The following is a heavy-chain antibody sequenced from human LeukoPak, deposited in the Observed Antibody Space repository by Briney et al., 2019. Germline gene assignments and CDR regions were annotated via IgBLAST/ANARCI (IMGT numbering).Heavy chain of an antibody. Sequence: PGGSLRLSCAASGFTFSSYWMSWVRQAPGKGLEWVANIKQDGSEKYYVDSVKGRFTISRDNAENSLYLQMNSLRAEDTAVYYCARVPYSSGWSIDYWGQGTLVTVSS. J-gene: IGHJ4*02. CDR3: ARVPYSSGWSIDY. CDR1: GFTFSSYW. CDR2: IKQDGSEK. V-gene: IGHV3-7*01. D-gene: IGHD6-19*01.